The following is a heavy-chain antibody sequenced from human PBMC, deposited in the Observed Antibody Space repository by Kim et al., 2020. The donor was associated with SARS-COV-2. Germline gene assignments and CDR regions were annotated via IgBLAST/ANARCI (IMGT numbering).Heavy chain of an antibody. Sequence: AQGFTGRFVFSLDTSVSTAYLQISSLKAEDTAVYYCARDRHGLYYYGMDLWGQGTTVTVSS. V-gene: IGHV7-4-1*02. CDR3: ARDRHGLYYYGMDL. J-gene: IGHJ6*02.